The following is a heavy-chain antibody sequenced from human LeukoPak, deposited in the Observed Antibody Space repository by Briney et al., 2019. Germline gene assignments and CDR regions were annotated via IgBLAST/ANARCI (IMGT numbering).Heavy chain of an antibody. D-gene: IGHD4-23*01. CDR3: AKDLCSTVVTPLCWYFDL. CDR2: ISYDGSNK. CDR1: GFTFSSYG. J-gene: IGHJ2*01. V-gene: IGHV3-30*18. Sequence: PGGSLRLSCAASGFTFSSYGMHWVRQAPGKGLEWVAVISYDGSNKYYADSVKGRFTISRDNSKNTLYLQMNSLRAEDTAVYYCAKDLCSTVVTPLCWYFDLWGHGTLVTVSS.